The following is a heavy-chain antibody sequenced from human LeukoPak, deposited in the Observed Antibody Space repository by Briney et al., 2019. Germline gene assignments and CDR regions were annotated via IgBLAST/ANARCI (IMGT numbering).Heavy chain of an antibody. Sequence: ASVKVSCKASGYTFTSYYMHWARQAPGQGLEWMGIINPSGGSTSYAQKFQGRVTMTRDTSTSTVYMELSSLRSEDTAVYCCARDPSSGYYYYYYYMDVWGKGTTVTVSS. CDR2: INPSGGST. V-gene: IGHV1-46*01. CDR3: ARDPSSGYYYYYYYMDV. D-gene: IGHD3-22*01. J-gene: IGHJ6*03. CDR1: GYTFTSYY.